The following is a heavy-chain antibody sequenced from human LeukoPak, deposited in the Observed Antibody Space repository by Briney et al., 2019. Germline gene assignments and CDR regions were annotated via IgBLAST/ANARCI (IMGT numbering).Heavy chain of an antibody. V-gene: IGHV3-15*01. J-gene: IGHJ4*02. CDR1: GFTFSNAW. Sequence: PGGSLRLSCAASGFTFSNAWMSWVRQAPGKGLEWVGRIKSKTDGGTTDYAAPVKGRFTISRDDSKNTLYLQMNSLKTEDTAVYYCTTDLGSGWLGSFDYWGQGTLVTVSS. CDR3: TTDLGSGWLGSFDY. CDR2: IKSKTDGGTT. D-gene: IGHD6-19*01.